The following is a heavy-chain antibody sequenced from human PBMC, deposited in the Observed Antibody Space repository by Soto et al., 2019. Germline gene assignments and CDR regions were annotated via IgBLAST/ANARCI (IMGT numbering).Heavy chain of an antibody. V-gene: IGHV4-39*01. D-gene: IGHD6-13*01. CDR1: GGSISSGTYS. J-gene: IGHJ4*02. CDR2: SYFTGNT. CDR3: ARHRTGYSSSWLDY. Sequence: QLQLQESGPGLVKPSETLSLTCTVSGGSISSGTYSWGWIRQPPGKGLEWIGNSYFTGNTHYNPPLKSRVTRSVDTSKNQFSLSLSSVTAADTAVYYCARHRTGYSSSWLDYWGQGTLVTVSS.